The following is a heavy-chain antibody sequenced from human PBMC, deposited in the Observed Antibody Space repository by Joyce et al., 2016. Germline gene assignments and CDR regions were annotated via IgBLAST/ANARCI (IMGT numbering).Heavy chain of an antibody. J-gene: IGHJ5*02. Sequence: EVQLVESGGGLIQPGGSLRLSCEASGFTVSSDYMNWVRQAPGKGLEWVSVIYSGGNTYYADSVKGRFTISRDNSKNTLYLQMNSLRAEDTAVYYCARVMIDCSSTSCYPIFDPWGQGTLVTVSS. CDR3: ARVMIDCSSTSCYPIFDP. D-gene: IGHD2-2*01. CDR1: GFTVSSDY. CDR2: IYSGGNT. V-gene: IGHV3-53*01.